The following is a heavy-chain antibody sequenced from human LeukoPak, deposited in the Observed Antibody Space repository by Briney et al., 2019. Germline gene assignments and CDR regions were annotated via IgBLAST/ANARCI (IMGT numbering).Heavy chain of an antibody. J-gene: IGHJ4*02. Sequence: PGGPLRLSCAASGFTCGDTWMNWVRQVPGQGLVWVANIKQDGSEKFYVATVKGRFTISRDNGKSSLYLQMNSLRAEDTALYYCATSYDMGWLIGYWGQGTLVTVSS. V-gene: IGHV3-7*03. D-gene: IGHD3/OR15-3a*01. CDR3: ATSYDMGWLIGY. CDR2: IKQDGSEK. CDR1: GFTCGDTW.